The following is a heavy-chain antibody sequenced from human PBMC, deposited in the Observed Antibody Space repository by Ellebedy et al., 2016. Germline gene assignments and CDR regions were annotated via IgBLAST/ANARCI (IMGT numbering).Heavy chain of an antibody. V-gene: IGHV1-46*01. CDR1: GYTFTSYY. CDR3: ARNCDILTDTADYYYGMDV. Sequence: ASVKVSXXASGYTFTSYYMHWVRQAPGQGLEWMGIINPSGGSTSYAQKFQGRVTMTRDTSTSTVYMELSSLRSEDTAVYYCARNCDILTDTADYYYGMDVWGQGTTVTVSS. D-gene: IGHD3-9*01. J-gene: IGHJ6*02. CDR2: INPSGGST.